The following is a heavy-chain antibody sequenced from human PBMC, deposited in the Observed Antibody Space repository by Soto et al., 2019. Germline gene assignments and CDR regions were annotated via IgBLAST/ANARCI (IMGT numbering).Heavy chain of an antibody. V-gene: IGHV4-59*01. Sequence: SETLSLTCTVSGGSISTYYWSWIRRPPGKGLEWIGYIDYSGYTKYNPSLKSRVTISVDTSKNHFSLQLNSVTAADTAVYYCARTRNYDILTGYSYYFDYWGQGTLVTVSS. D-gene: IGHD3-9*01. J-gene: IGHJ4*02. CDR3: ARTRNYDILTGYSYYFDY. CDR1: GGSISTYY. CDR2: IDYSGYT.